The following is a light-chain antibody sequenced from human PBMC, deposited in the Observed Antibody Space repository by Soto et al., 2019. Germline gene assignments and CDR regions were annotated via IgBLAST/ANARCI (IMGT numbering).Light chain of an antibody. CDR1: SSTIGNNY. V-gene: IGLV1-51*01. Sequence: QSGLTVQLSVCGAPEQKVTISCSGSSSTIGNNYVSWYQQLPGTAPKFLIYDSNKRPSGIPDRFSGSKSGTSAALGITGLQTGDEADYYCATWDSSRGSFPFGTG. CDR2: DSN. J-gene: IGLJ1*01. CDR3: ATWDSSRGSFP.